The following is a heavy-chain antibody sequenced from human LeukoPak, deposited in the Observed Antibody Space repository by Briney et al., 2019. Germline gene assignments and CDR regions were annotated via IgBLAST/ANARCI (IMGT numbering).Heavy chain of an antibody. J-gene: IGHJ5*02. D-gene: IGHD6-13*01. CDR2: INPSGGST. CDR3: ARDGSSRSSWYDA. Sequence: ASVKVSCKASGYTFTSSYLHWVRQAPGQGLEWMGIINPSGGSTTYAQKFQGRVTMTRDTSTSTVYMELSSLRSEDTAVYYCARDGSSRSSWYDAWGQGTLVTVSS. CDR1: GYTFTSSY. V-gene: IGHV1-46*01.